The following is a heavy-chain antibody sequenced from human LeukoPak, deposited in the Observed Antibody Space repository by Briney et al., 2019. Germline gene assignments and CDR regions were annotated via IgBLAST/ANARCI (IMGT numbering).Heavy chain of an antibody. J-gene: IGHJ4*02. CDR3: ARGTMIVVDPADY. Sequence: ASVKVSCKASGYAFDNYGISWVRQAPGQGLEWMGWISAYNGNTNYAQNLQGRVTMTTDTSTSTAYMELRSLRSDDTAVYYCARGTMIVVDPADYWGQGTLVTVSS. CDR1: GYAFDNYG. V-gene: IGHV1-18*01. CDR2: ISAYNGNT. D-gene: IGHD3-22*01.